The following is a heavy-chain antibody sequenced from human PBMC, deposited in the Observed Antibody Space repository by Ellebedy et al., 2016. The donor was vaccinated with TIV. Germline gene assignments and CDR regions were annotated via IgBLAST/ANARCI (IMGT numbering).Heavy chain of an antibody. V-gene: IGHV3-7*04. Sequence: GESLKISXAASGFTFSNYWMTWVRQAPGKGLEWVANIKYDGSEKYYADSVKGRITTSRDNAKNSLYLQMNSLRAEDTAVYYCARGGLYGMDVWGQGTTVTVSS. CDR1: GFTFSNYW. CDR2: IKYDGSEK. CDR3: ARGGLYGMDV. D-gene: IGHD3-16*01. J-gene: IGHJ6*02.